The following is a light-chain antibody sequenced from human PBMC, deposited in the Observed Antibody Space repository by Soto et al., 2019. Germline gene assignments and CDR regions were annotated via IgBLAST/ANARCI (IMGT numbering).Light chain of an antibody. Sequence: DIQMTQSPSSLSASVGDGVTITCRASQSISSYLNWYQQKPGKAPKLLIYAASSLQRGVPSRFSGSGSGTDFTLTISSLQPEDFATYYCQQSYSTPWTFGQGTKVEIK. CDR1: QSISSY. CDR3: QQSYSTPWT. V-gene: IGKV1-39*01. J-gene: IGKJ1*01. CDR2: AAS.